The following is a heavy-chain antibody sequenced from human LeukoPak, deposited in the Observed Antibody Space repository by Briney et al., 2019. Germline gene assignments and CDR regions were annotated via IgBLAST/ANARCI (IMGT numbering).Heavy chain of an antibody. CDR1: GGTFSSYA. CDR3: ARTVVVRLNNNWFDP. V-gene: IGHV1-69*05. Sequence: SVKVSCXASGGTFSSYAISWVRQAPGQGLEWMGRIIPIFGTANYAQKFQGRVTITTDESTSTAYMELSSLRSEDTAVYYCARTVVVRLNNNWFDPWGQGTLVTVSS. D-gene: IGHD2-2*01. J-gene: IGHJ5*02. CDR2: IIPIFGTA.